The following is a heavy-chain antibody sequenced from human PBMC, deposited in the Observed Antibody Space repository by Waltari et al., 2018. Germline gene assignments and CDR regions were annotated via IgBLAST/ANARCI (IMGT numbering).Heavy chain of an antibody. Sequence: QVQLVQSGAGVKKPGSSVKVSCKASGGTFSSYAISWVRQAPGQGLEWMGGISPIFGTANYAQKFQGRVTITADESTSTAYMELSSLRSEDTAVYYCARDLMVRGVANNWFDPWGQGTLVTVSS. CDR3: ARDLMVRGVANNWFDP. V-gene: IGHV1-69*12. CDR2: ISPIFGTA. D-gene: IGHD3-10*01. CDR1: GGTFSSYA. J-gene: IGHJ5*02.